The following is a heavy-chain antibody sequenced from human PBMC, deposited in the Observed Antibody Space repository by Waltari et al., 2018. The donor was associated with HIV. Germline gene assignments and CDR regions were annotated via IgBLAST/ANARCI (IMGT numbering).Heavy chain of an antibody. CDR1: AFTVPQNY. D-gene: IGHD3-10*01. J-gene: IGHJ6*02. CDR3: ARFASHFYVGYGWGGFEAYGMDG. V-gene: IGHV3-53*01. CDR2: SYATSQG. Sequence: AQLVEFGGTLVQIGKSLTLSCAVSAFTVPQNYWPWVLQAPGKGPDGGANSYATSQGFSADTVCDRFTLSRDNAKNSFCLQMTCLRVDGTATYFCARFASHFYVGYGWGGFEAYGMDGWRQGTTVTVSS.